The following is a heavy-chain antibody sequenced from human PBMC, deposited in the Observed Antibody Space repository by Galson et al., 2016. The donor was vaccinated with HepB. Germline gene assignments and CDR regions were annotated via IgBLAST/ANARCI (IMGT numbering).Heavy chain of an antibody. CDR2: LHGGGRT. CDR1: TFIVSSHF. D-gene: IGHD6-19*01. V-gene: IGHV3-66*02. J-gene: IGHJ4*02. CDR3: ARAPGQWLSRFDL. Sequence: SLRLSCAVSTFIVSSHFMAWFRQAPGKGLEWVALLHGGGRTYYADSVKGRLPLSRDNAKNTVYLQMDRLNPEDTAVYYCARAPGQWLSRFDLWGQGTLVLVSS.